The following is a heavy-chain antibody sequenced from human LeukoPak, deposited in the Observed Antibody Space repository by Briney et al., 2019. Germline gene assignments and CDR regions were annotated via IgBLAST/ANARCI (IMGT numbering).Heavy chain of an antibody. V-gene: IGHV3-23*01. Sequence: GGSLRLSCAASGFTFSGYAMSWVRQAPGKGLEWVSAISGSGSNTYYADSVKGRFTISRDNSRNTLYLQMNSLGAEDSAVYYSAKDQTGYYRPFDYWGQGTLVTVSS. CDR3: AKDQTGYYRPFDY. J-gene: IGHJ4*02. CDR2: ISGSGSNT. CDR1: GFTFSGYA. D-gene: IGHD3-9*01.